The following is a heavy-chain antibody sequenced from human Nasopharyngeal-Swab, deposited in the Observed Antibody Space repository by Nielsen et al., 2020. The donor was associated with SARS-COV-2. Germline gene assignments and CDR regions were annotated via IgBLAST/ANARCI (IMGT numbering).Heavy chain of an antibody. V-gene: IGHV4-59*08. CDR3: ARLGDSSGYYYPEHFQH. CDR1: GGSISSYY. D-gene: IGHD3-22*01. CDR2: IYYSGST. J-gene: IGHJ1*01. Sequence: SETLSLTCTVSGGSISSYYWSWIRQPPGKGLEWIGYIYYSGSTNYNPSLKSRVTISVDTSKNHFSLKLSSVTAADTAVYYCARLGDSSGYYYPEHFQHWGQGTLVTVSS.